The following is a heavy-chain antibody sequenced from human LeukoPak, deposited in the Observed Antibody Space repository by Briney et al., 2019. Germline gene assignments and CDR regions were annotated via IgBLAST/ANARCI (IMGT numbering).Heavy chain of an antibody. Sequence: GGSLTLSCAASGFTVSSNYMSWVRHAPGKGLEGGSVIYSGGSTYYADSVKGRFTISRDKSKNTLYLQMNSLRAEDTAVYYSARDRRDYGDYAEGYFDYWGQGTLVTVSS. D-gene: IGHD4-17*01. J-gene: IGHJ4*02. CDR3: ARDRRDYGDYAEGYFDY. V-gene: IGHV3-53*01. CDR1: GFTVSSNY. CDR2: IYSGGST.